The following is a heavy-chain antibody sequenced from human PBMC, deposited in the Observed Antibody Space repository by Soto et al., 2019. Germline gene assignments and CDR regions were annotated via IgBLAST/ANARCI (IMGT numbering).Heavy chain of an antibody. J-gene: IGHJ4*02. D-gene: IGHD1-7*01. CDR1: GYTFTSYG. CDR2: ISAYNGNT. V-gene: IGHV1-18*01. CDR3: AIEADPHPYNWNYVI. Sequence: QVPLVQSGAEVKKPGASVKVSCKASGYTFTSYGISWVRQAPGQGLEWMGWISAYNGNTNYAQKLQGRVTMTTDTSTSTAYMELRSLRSDDTAVYYCAIEADPHPYNWNYVIWGQGTLVTVSS.